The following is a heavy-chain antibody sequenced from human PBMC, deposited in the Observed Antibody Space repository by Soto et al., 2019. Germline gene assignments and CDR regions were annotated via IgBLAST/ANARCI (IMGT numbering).Heavy chain of an antibody. CDR1: GFTFSSYS. CDR2: ISSSSSYI. J-gene: IGHJ5*02. D-gene: IGHD3-16*01. Sequence: EVQLVESGGGLVKPGGSLRLSCAASGFTFSSYSMNWVRQAPGKGLEWVSSISSSSSYIYYADSVKGRFTISRDNAKNSLYLQMNSLRAEDTAVYYCASDKMITFGGVIAPWGQGTLVTVSS. V-gene: IGHV3-21*01. CDR3: ASDKMITFGGVIAP.